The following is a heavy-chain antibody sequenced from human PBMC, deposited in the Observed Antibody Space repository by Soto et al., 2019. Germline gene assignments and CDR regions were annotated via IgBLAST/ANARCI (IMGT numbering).Heavy chain of an antibody. CDR2: ISPHSGHR. CDR1: GYTFTDYH. D-gene: IGHD3-16*01. Sequence: QVQLVQSGTEVKQPGASVKVSCKASGYTFTDYHITWVRQAPGQGLEWMGCISPHSGHRNYVQKLQDRVTMTTDTSTRTGYMEVRSLIPDDTAVYYCARGGTFPFGEVGVKYYFDYLGQGTPVSVSS. J-gene: IGHJ4*03. V-gene: IGHV1-18*01. CDR3: ARGGTFPFGEVGVKYYFDY.